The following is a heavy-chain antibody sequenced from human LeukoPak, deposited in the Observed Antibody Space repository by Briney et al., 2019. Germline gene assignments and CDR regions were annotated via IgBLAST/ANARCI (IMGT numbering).Heavy chain of an antibody. V-gene: IGHV3-73*01. CDR1: GFTFSGSA. CDR2: TRSKANSYAT. J-gene: IGHJ5*02. Sequence: GGSLRLSCAASGFTFSGSAMHWVRQASGKGLEWVGRTRSKANSYATAYAASVKGRFTISRDDSKNTAYLQMNSLKTEDTAVYYCTRRIAARGNWFDPWGQGTLVTVSS. CDR3: TRRIAARGNWFDP. D-gene: IGHD6-6*01.